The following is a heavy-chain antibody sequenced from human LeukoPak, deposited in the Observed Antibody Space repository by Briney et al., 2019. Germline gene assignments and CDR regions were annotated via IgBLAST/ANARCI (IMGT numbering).Heavy chain of an antibody. D-gene: IGHD6-13*01. CDR3: ARSPIAAAGTRWFDP. CDR2: SNYSGST. Sequence: PSETLSLTCTVSGGSISSSSYYWGWIRQPPGKGLEWIASSNYSGSTYYYPSLKSRVTMSVDTSKNQFSLNLNSVTAADTAVYYCARSPIAAAGTRWFDPWGQGTLVTVSS. V-gene: IGHV4-39*01. CDR1: GGSISSSSYY. J-gene: IGHJ5*02.